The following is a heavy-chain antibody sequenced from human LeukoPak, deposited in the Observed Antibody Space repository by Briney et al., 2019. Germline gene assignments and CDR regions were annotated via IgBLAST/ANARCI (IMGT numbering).Heavy chain of an antibody. Sequence: SETLSLTCTVSPTSIAAGASYWTWIRQRPGKGLEWIGNTYYTGSSAYNPSFQSRVAISVDTAENQFSLRLASVTAADTAVYYCARENSVEFNDRDGYYNWVDPWGPGTLVIVSS. V-gene: IGHV4-31*03. D-gene: IGHD4-23*01. CDR1: PTSIAAGASY. J-gene: IGHJ5*02. CDR2: TYYTGSS. CDR3: ARENSVEFNDRDGYYNWVDP.